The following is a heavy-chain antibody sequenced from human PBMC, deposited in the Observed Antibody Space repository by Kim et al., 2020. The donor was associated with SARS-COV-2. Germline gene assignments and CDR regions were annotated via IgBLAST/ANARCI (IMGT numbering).Heavy chain of an antibody. CDR1: GFNFSDHW. D-gene: IGHD3-16*02. CDR3: VSSPGP. J-gene: IGHJ5*02. V-gene: IGHV3-74*01. Sequence: GGSLRLSCTASGFNFSDHWMHWVRQAPGTGPVWVSCIRGDGSTTNYADSVRGRFTVSRDNARNTLYLQMNRLRVEDTAVYYCVSSPGPWGQGTLVTVSS. CDR2: IRGDGSTT.